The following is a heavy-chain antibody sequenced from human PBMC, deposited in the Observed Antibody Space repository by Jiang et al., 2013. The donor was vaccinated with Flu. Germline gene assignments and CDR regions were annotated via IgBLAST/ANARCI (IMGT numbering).Heavy chain of an antibody. CDR2: IIPILGIA. J-gene: IGHJ6*02. D-gene: IGHD5-18*01. CDR3: ARTVYTAMVSHGMDV. Sequence: SGAEVKKPGSSVKVSCKASGGTFSSYAISWVRQAPGQGLEWMGRIIPILGIANYAQKFQGRVTITADKSTSTAYMELSSLRSEDTAVYYCARTVYTAMVSHGMDVWGQGTTVTVSS. V-gene: IGHV1-69*04. CDR1: GGTFSSYA.